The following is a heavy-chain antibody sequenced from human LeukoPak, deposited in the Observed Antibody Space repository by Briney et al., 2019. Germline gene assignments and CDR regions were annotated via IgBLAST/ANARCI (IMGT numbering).Heavy chain of an antibody. CDR1: GFTFSSYG. D-gene: IGHD5-24*01. CDR3: AKDRGDGYNWENYSGFDS. J-gene: IGHJ4*02. CDR2: ILNDERNK. V-gene: IGHV3-30*18. Sequence: GRSLKLSCVASGFTFSSYGMQWVRQAPGKGLEWVAVILNDERNKWYADSVRGRFTTSRDNSQNTVSLQMNSLRVEDTGVYYCAKDRGDGYNWENYSGFDSWGQGTLVTVSS.